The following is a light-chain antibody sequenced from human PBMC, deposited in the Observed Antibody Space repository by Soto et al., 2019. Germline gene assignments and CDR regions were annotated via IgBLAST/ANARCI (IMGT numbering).Light chain of an antibody. CDR1: QSVGSY. CDR3: QQRSNWPAIT. J-gene: IGKJ5*01. Sequence: EIVLTQSPATLSLSPGERATLSCRASQSVGSYLAWYQQKPGQAPRLLIYDASNRATGIPARFSGSGSVTDFTLPISSLEPEDFAVYYCQQRSNWPAITFGQGTRLEIK. CDR2: DAS. V-gene: IGKV3-11*01.